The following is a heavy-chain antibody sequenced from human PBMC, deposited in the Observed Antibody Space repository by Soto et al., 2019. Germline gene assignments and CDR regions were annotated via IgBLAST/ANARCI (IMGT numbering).Heavy chain of an antibody. J-gene: IGHJ6*02. V-gene: IGHV1-69*13. Sequence: ASVKVSCKASGGTFSSYAISWVRQAPGQGLEWMGGIIPIFGTANYAQKFQGRVTITADESTSTAYMELSSLRSEDTAVYYCARGLEWCTNGVCKYYYYYYGMDVWGQGTTVTVSS. CDR3: ARGLEWCTNGVCKYYYYYYGMDV. CDR2: IIPIFGTA. CDR1: GGTFSSYA. D-gene: IGHD2-8*01.